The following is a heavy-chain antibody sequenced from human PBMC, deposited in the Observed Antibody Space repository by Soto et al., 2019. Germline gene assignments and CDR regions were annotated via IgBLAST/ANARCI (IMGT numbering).Heavy chain of an antibody. D-gene: IGHD4-17*01. CDR2: IIPIFGTA. V-gene: IGHV1-69*01. Sequence: QVQLVQSGAEVKKPGSSVKVSCKASGGTFSSYAISWVRQAPGQGLEWVGGIIPIFGTANYAQKFQGRVTITADESTSTAYMELSSLRSEDTAVYYCARGRYGDYGPPNWFDPWGQGTLVTVSS. J-gene: IGHJ5*02. CDR3: ARGRYGDYGPPNWFDP. CDR1: GGTFSSYA.